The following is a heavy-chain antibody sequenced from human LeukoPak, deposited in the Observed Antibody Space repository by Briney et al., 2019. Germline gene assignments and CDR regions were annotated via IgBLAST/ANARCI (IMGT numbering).Heavy chain of an antibody. CDR1: GFTFSSYW. Sequence: GGSLRLSCAASGFTFSSYWMHWVRQAPGKGLVWVSRVNSDGSSTTYADSVKGRFTISRDNAKNSLYLQMNSLRAEDTALYYCAKGSSSWTFGGQGTLVSVSS. J-gene: IGHJ4*02. D-gene: IGHD6-13*01. CDR3: AKGSSSWTF. CDR2: VNSDGSST. V-gene: IGHV3-74*01.